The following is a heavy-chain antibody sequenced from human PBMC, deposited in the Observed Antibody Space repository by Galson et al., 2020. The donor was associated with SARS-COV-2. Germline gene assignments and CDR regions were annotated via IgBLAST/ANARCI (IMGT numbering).Heavy chain of an antibody. CDR1: GGSISSGSYY. Sequence: SETLSLTCTVSGGSISSGSYYWSWIRQPAGKGLEWIGRIYTSGSTNYNPSLKSRVTISVDTSKNQFSLKLSSVTAADTAVYYCARELLWFGELSAGGHYMDVWGKGTTVTISS. D-gene: IGHD3-10*01. J-gene: IGHJ6*03. CDR2: IYTSGST. V-gene: IGHV4-61*02. CDR3: ARELLWFGELSAGGHYMDV.